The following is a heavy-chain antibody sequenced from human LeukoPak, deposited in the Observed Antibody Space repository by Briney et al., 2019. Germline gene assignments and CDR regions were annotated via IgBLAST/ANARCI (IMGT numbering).Heavy chain of an antibody. CDR2: IYYSGST. CDR3: ARDFVTMVRGPPFAFDI. D-gene: IGHD3-10*01. Sequence: SETLSLTCTVSGGSISSSSYYWGWIRQPPGKGLEWIGSIYYSGSTYYNPSLKSRVTISVDTSKNQFSLKLSSVTAADTAVYYCARDFVTMVRGPPFAFDIWGQGTMVTVSS. CDR1: GGSISSSSYY. J-gene: IGHJ3*02. V-gene: IGHV4-39*07.